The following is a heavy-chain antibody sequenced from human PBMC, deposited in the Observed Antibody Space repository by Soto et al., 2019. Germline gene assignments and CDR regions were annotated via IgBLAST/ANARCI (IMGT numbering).Heavy chain of an antibody. CDR1: GFSFSSYA. Sequence: GGSLRLSCGASGFSFSSYAMSWVRQAPGKGLEWVSVISGSDGSTYYADSVKGRFTISRDNSKNTLYLQMNSLRAEDTAVYYCAKDRERDAWYEDYWGQGTLVTVSS. J-gene: IGHJ4*02. V-gene: IGHV3-23*01. CDR3: AKDRERDAWYEDY. CDR2: ISGSDGST. D-gene: IGHD6-13*01.